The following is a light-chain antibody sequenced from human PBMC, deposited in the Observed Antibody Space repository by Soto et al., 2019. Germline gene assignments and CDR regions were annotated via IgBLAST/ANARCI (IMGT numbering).Light chain of an antibody. V-gene: IGKV1-39*01. J-gene: IGKJ1*01. CDR1: QSISSY. CDR3: QQSYSTPWG. CDR2: AAS. Sequence: DIQMTQSPSSLSASVGDRVTITCRASQSISSYLNWYQQKPGKAPKLLIYAASSLQSGVPSRFSGSGSGTDLTLTISSLQPEDFATYYCQQSYSTPWGFGQGTKVE.